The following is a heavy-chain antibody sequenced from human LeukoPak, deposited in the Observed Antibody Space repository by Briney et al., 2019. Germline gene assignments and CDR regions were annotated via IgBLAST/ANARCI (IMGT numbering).Heavy chain of an antibody. Sequence: GGSLRLSCAASGFTFSNYGMHWVRQAPGKGLEWVAVIWYDGSNEYYVDSVKGRFTISRDNSKNTLYLQMNSLRAEDTAVYYCAKATGTFDYWGQGTLVTVSS. CDR2: IWYDGSNE. CDR1: GFTFSNYG. V-gene: IGHV3-33*06. J-gene: IGHJ4*02. CDR3: AKATGTFDY. D-gene: IGHD1-1*01.